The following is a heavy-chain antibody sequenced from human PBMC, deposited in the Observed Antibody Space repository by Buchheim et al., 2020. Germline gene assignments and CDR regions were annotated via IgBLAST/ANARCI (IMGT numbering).Heavy chain of an antibody. CDR1: GFTFSGFA. D-gene: IGHD2-15*01. CDR2: IRSKTSSFAT. Sequence: EVQLVESGGGLVQPGGSLKLSCAASGFTFSGFAMHWVRQASGKGLEWVGRIRSKTSSFATTYAASVKGRFTIPRDDSKNTAYLQMNSLKTEDTAVYYCTRGYCSGSTCTSMDVWGQGTT. V-gene: IGHV3-73*01. CDR3: TRGYCSGSTCTSMDV. J-gene: IGHJ6*02.